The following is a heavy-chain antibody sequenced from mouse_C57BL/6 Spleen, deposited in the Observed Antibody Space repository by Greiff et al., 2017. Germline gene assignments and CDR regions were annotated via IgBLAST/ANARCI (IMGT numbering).Heavy chain of an antibody. CDR1: GYTFTSSW. J-gene: IGHJ2*01. CDR3: ARGEITTVSFDY. CDR2: IDPSDSYT. Sequence: VQLQQPGAELVKPGASVKLSCKAPGYTFTSSWMQWVKQRPGQGLEWIGEIDPSDSYTNYNQKFKGKATLTVDTSSSTAYMQLSSLTSEDSAVYYCARGEITTVSFDYWGQGTTLTVSS. D-gene: IGHD1-1*01. V-gene: IGHV1-50*01.